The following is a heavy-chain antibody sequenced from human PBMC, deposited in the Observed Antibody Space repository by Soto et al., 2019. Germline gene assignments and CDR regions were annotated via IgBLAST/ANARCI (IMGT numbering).Heavy chain of an antibody. CDR3: ARAQGTGFLVS. Sequence: QVQLQESGPGLVKPSQTLSLTCTVSGGSISSGAYYWSWIRQPPGKGLEWIGYIDYSGSTYYNPSLMSRVTISVDTSKNHFSLQMSSATAADTAVYYWARAQGTGFLVSWGQGTLVSFSS. J-gene: IGHJ4*02. D-gene: IGHD2-8*02. V-gene: IGHV4-30-4*01. CDR2: IDYSGST. CDR1: GGSISSGAYY.